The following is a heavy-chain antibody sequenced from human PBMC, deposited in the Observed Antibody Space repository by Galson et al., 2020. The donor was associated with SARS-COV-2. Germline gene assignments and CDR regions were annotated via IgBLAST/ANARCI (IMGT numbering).Heavy chain of an antibody. CDR1: DAPMSSSY. J-gene: IGHJ6*03. D-gene: IGHD4-17*01. Sequence: ETSETLSLTCSVSDAPMSSSYRSWKRQPPGKGLEWIESNTYSGSTSYNPSLRSRVTISVGLSKNQLSMKVTSVTAAYTAVYYCARDPAPRYGDNDYYCMDVWGRGTTVTVSS. V-gene: IGHV4-59*01. CDR3: ARDPAPRYGDNDYYCMDV. CDR2: NTYSGST.